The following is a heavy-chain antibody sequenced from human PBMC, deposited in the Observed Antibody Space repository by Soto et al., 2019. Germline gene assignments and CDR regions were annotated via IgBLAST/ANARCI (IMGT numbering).Heavy chain of an antibody. Sequence: SETLSLTCTVSGGSISSYYWSWIRQPPGKGLEWIGYIYYSGSTNYNPSLKSRVTISVDTSKNQFSLKLSSVTAADPAVYYCARVLDGDWYFDLWGRGTLVTVSS. CDR3: ARVLDGDWYFDL. V-gene: IGHV4-59*01. J-gene: IGHJ2*01. CDR1: GGSISSYY. D-gene: IGHD2-2*03. CDR2: IYYSGST.